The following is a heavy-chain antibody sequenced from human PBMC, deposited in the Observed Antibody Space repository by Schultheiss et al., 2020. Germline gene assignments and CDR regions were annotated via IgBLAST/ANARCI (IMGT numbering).Heavy chain of an antibody. V-gene: IGHV4-4*07. D-gene: IGHD2-2*01. J-gene: IGHJ3*02. CDR3: ARGVGVWVVPAAMSAFDI. Sequence: SETLSLTCTVSGGSISSYYWSWIRQPAGKGLEWIGRIYTSGSTNYNPSLKSRVTISVDTSKNQFSLKLSSVTAADTAVYYCARGVGVWVVPAAMSAFDIWGQGTMVTVSS. CDR1: GGSISSYY. CDR2: IYTSGST.